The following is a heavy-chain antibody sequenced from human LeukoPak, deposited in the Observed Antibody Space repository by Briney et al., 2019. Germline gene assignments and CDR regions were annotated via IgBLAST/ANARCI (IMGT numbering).Heavy chain of an antibody. CDR2: TYYRSKWYN. D-gene: IGHD3-10*01. Sequence: SLTLSLTCAISGDSVSSNSAAWNWIRQSPSRGLEWLGRTYYRSKWYNDYAVSVESRITINRDTSKNQISLHLNSVAPEDTAVYYCTRCSYGYSDYWGQGTLVTVSS. CDR1: GDSVSSNSAA. V-gene: IGHV6-1*01. J-gene: IGHJ4*02. CDR3: TRCSYGYSDY.